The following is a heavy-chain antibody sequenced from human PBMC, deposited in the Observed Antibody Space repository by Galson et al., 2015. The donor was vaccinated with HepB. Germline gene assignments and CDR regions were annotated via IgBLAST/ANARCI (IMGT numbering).Heavy chain of an antibody. CDR1: GFTFSDYY. V-gene: IGHV3-11*01. CDR3: ARGCSSTSCGYYYYYGMDV. D-gene: IGHD2-2*01. Sequence: SLRLSCAASGFTFSDYYMSWIRQAPGKGLEWVSYISSSGSTIYYADSVKGRFTISRDNAKNSLYLQMNSLRAEDTAVYYCARGCSSTSCGYYYYYGMDVWGQGTTVTVSS. J-gene: IGHJ6*02. CDR2: ISSSGSTI.